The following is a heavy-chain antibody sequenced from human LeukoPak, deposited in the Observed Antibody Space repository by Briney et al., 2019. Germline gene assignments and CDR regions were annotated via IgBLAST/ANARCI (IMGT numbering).Heavy chain of an antibody. D-gene: IGHD3-22*01. Sequence: GGSLRLSCAASGFTFSDYYMSWIRQAPGKGLEWVSYISSSGSTIYYADSVKGRFTISRDSAKNSLYLQMNSLRAEDTAVYYCARDVYDSSGYYYGGGIDYWGQGTLVTVSS. CDR2: ISSSGSTI. CDR3: ARDVYDSSGYYYGGGIDY. CDR1: GFTFSDYY. J-gene: IGHJ4*02. V-gene: IGHV3-11*01.